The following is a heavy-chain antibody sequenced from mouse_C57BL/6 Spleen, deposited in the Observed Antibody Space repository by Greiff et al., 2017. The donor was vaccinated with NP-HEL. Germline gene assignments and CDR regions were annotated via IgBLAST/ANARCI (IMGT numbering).Heavy chain of an antibody. Sequence: VKLQQSGPELVKPGASVKISCKASGYAFSSSWMNWVKQRPGKGLEWIGRIYPGDGDTNYNGKFKGKATLTADKSSSTAYMQLSSLTSEDSAVYFCAREMYYYGSSPWFAYWGQGTLVTVSA. CDR1: GYAFSSSW. D-gene: IGHD1-1*01. V-gene: IGHV1-82*01. CDR2: IYPGDGDT. CDR3: AREMYYYGSSPWFAY. J-gene: IGHJ3*01.